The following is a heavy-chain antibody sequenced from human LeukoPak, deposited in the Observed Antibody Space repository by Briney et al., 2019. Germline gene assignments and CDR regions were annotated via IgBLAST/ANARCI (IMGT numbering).Heavy chain of an antibody. CDR1: GRPIRGYY. V-gene: IGHV4-59*01. D-gene: IGHD2-8*02. J-gene: IGHJ4*02. CDR2: VYYSGIT. CDR3: ARGERPGPDH. Sequence: PSETLSLPCTVSGRPIRGYYWRWTRRPPGKGLEWIGYVYYSGITDHHPSLKGRVTISVETSKNQFSLKLSSMTAADTAVYYCARGERPGPDHWGQGTLVTVSS.